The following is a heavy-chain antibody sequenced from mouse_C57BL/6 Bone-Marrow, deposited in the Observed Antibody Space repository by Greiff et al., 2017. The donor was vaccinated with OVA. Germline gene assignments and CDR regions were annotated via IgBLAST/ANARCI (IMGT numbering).Heavy chain of an antibody. CDR2: ISDGGSYT. V-gene: IGHV5-4*01. CDR1: GFTFSSYA. D-gene: IGHD1-1*01. Sequence: EVKLMESGGGLVKPGGSLKLSCAASGFTFSSYAMSWVRQTPEKRLEWVATISDGGSYTYYPDNVKGRFTISRDNAKNNLYLQMSYMKTEDTAMYYCARDRITTVVATSYWYFDVWGTGTTITVSS. J-gene: IGHJ1*03. CDR3: ARDRITTVVATSYWYFDV.